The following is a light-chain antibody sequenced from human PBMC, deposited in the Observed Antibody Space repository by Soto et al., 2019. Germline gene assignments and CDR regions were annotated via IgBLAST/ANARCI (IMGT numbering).Light chain of an antibody. V-gene: IGLV2-11*01. J-gene: IGLJ1*01. Sequence: QSVLTQPRSVSGSPGQSVTISCAGTSSNIGSYNFVSWYQQHPDKGPKLILFDVTKRPSGVPDRFSGSKSGNTASLTISGLQAEDEADYYCCSYAGTYSYVFGSGTKLTVL. CDR2: DVT. CDR3: CSYAGTYSYV. CDR1: SSNIGSYNF.